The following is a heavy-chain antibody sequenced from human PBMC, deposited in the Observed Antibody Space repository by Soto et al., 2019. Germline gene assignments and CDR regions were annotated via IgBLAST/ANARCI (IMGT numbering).Heavy chain of an antibody. Sequence: PGESLKIPCKGSGYSFTSYWISWVRQMPGKGLEWMGRIDPSDSYTNYSPSFQGHVTISADKSISTAYLQWSSLKASDTAMYYCARTIYDSSGSLGWGQGTLVTVSS. CDR3: ARTIYDSSGSLG. D-gene: IGHD3-22*01. V-gene: IGHV5-10-1*01. J-gene: IGHJ4*02. CDR2: IDPSDSYT. CDR1: GYSFTSYW.